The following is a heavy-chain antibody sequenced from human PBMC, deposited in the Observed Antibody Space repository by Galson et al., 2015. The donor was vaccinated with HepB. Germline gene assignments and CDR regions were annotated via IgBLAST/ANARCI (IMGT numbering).Heavy chain of an antibody. Sequence: SLRLSCAASDFTFSYYSMNWVRQAPGKGLEWISYISTSDTTIYYADSVKGRFTISRDNAKNSLYLQMDSLRADDTAVYYCARVEGGFDSWGQGTLVTVSS. CDR2: ISTSDTTI. J-gene: IGHJ4*02. CDR3: ARVEGGFDS. D-gene: IGHD1-26*01. CDR1: DFTFSYYS. V-gene: IGHV3-48*04.